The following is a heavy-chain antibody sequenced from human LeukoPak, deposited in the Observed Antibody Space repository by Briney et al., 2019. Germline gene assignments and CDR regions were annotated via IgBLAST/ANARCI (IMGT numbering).Heavy chain of an antibody. J-gene: IGHJ4*02. Sequence: PSETLSLTCTVSGGSISSSSYYWGWIRQPPGKGLEWIGSVYYTGASYYNPSLKSRVTISIDTSKNHFSLNLTSVTAADTAVYYCARGAPPQNWGQGALVTVSS. CDR1: GGSISSSSYY. CDR3: ARGAPPQN. V-gene: IGHV4-39*07. CDR2: VYYTGAS.